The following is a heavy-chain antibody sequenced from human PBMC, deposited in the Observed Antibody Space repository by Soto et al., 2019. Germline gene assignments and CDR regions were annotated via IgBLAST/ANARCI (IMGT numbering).Heavy chain of an antibody. V-gene: IGHV1-8*01. CDR1: GYLFTTYD. CDR2: VNPNNGKT. D-gene: IGHD3-16*01. J-gene: IGHJ5*02. Sequence: SGKVCCKTSGYLFTTYDINWVRQAAGRGLEWMGRVNPNNGKTDYAQNFQGRLTMTRDTSISTVYMELSSLTSEDTAVYYCAKDFGGLYNWFDPWGQGTLVTVSS. CDR3: AKDFGGLYNWFDP.